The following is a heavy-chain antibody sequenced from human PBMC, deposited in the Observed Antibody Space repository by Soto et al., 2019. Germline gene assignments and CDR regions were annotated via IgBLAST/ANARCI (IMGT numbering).Heavy chain of an antibody. Sequence: SWTLSLTCTVSVGSISSGDYYWIWIRHPPGKGLEWIGYIDYSGSTYYNPSLKSRVTITVGTSKNQFSLKLSSVTAADTAVYYCARVHWYCSGGSCYQPPTPSFDYWGQGTLVTVSS. D-gene: IGHD2-15*01. CDR1: VGSISSGDYY. CDR3: ARVHWYCSGGSCYQPPTPSFDY. CDR2: IDYSGST. V-gene: IGHV4-30-4*01. J-gene: IGHJ4*01.